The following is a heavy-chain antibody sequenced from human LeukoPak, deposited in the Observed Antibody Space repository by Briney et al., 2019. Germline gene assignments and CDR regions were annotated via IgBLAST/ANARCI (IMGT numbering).Heavy chain of an antibody. D-gene: IGHD2-2*02. J-gene: IGHJ1*01. CDR3: ARRRYCSSTSCYKHEYFQH. Sequence: ASVKVSCKASGYTFTGYYMHWVRQAPGQGLEWMGWINPNSGGTNYAQKFQGRVTMTRDTSISTAYVELSRLRSDDTAVYYCARRRYCSSTSCYKHEYFQHWGQGTLVTVSS. CDR1: GYTFTGYY. CDR2: INPNSGGT. V-gene: IGHV1-2*02.